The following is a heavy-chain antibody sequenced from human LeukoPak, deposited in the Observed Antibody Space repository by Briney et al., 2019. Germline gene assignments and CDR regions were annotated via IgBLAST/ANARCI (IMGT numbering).Heavy chain of an antibody. CDR2: VSNNGGTT. Sequence: GGSLRLSCAASGFTFSSYSMNWVRQAPGKGLEYVAVVSNNGGTTYYADSVKGRFTISRDNSKNTLYLQMSSLRPEDTAVYYCVRGWRNMDVWGQGTTVTVSS. D-gene: IGHD5-24*01. CDR3: VRGWRNMDV. V-gene: IGHV3-64D*06. J-gene: IGHJ6*02. CDR1: GFTFSSYS.